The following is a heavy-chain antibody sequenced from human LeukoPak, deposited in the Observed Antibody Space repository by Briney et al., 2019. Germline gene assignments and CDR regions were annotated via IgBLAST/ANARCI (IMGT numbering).Heavy chain of an antibody. V-gene: IGHV1-69*05. CDR3: ARSVRLFGVVTSAEYFQH. CDR2: IIPIFGTA. CDR1: GGTLSSYA. J-gene: IGHJ1*01. Sequence: SVKVSCKASGGTLSSYAISWVRQAPGQGLEWMGGIIPIFGTANYAQKFQGRVTITTDESTSTAYMELSSLRSEDTAVYYCARSVRLFGVVTSAEYFQHWGQGTLVTVSS. D-gene: IGHD3-3*01.